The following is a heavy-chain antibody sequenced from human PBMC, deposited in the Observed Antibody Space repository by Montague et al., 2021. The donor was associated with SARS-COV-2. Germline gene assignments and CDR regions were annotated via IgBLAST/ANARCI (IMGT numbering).Heavy chain of an antibody. CDR3: ARPVPSSWHRFEY. J-gene: IGHJ4*02. V-gene: IGHV4-34*01. CDR2: VNHPGGT. D-gene: IGHD2-15*01. CDR1: GGSFTGYS. Sequence: SETLSLTCAVDGGSFTGYSWNWIRQPPGKGLEWIGEVNHPGGTNYNPSLKSRVTISIDMSKNQFSLNLESVTAADTAVYYCARPVPSSWHRFEYWGQGTLVTVSS.